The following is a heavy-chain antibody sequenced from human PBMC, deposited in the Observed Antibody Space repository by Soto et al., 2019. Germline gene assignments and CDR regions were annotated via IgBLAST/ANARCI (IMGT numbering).Heavy chain of an antibody. V-gene: IGHV3-23*01. J-gene: IGHJ3*01. D-gene: IGHD4-17*01. CDR2: ITGSGVGT. CDR1: GFTFSTYA. Sequence: EVQLLESGEPGGSLRLSCVASGFTFSTYAMTWVRQAPGRGLEWVSSITGSGVGTSYADSVRGRFTISRDNSKNTLYLQMNSLRAEDTAVYYCSGDPNGDYIGAFDFWGQGTMVTVSS. CDR3: SGDPNGDYIGAFDF.